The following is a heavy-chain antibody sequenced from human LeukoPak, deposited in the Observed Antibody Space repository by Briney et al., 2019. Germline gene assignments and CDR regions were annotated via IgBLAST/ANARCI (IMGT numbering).Heavy chain of an antibody. CDR1: GGSFSGYY. V-gene: IGHV4-34*01. CDR3: ARGPKYSSSYYFDY. D-gene: IGHD6-6*01. Sequence: SETLSLTCAVYGGSFSGYYWSWIRQPPGKGLEWIGEINHSGSTNYNPSLKSRVTISVDTSKNQFSLKLSSVTAADTAVYYCARGPKYSSSYYFDYWGQGTLVTVFS. J-gene: IGHJ4*02. CDR2: INHSGST.